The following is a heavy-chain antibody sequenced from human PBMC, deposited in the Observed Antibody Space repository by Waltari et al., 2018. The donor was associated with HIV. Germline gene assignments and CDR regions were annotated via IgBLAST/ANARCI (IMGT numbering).Heavy chain of an antibody. CDR1: GFTFSSYG. CDR2: IRYDGSNK. V-gene: IGHV3-30*02. CDR3: ANPLKVPGAFDI. Sequence: QVQLVESGGGVVQPGGSLRLSCEASGFTFSSYGMHWVRQAPGKGLEWVAFIRYDGSNKYYADSVKGRFTISRDNSKNTLYLQMNSLRAEDTAVYYCANPLKVPGAFDIWGQGTMVTVSS. J-gene: IGHJ3*02. D-gene: IGHD7-27*01.